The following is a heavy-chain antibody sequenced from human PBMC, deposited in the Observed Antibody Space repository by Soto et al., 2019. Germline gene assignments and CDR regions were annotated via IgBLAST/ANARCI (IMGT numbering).Heavy chain of an antibody. J-gene: IGHJ6*03. CDR2: TYYRSRWYN. Sequence: QVQLPALGPGLVKPSQTLSLTCAISGDSVSSNSSALNSIRLSPSRGVERLARTYYRSRWYNDYAVSVRCLLTVNPAKAKKQFSLPLTSVTPEDSAVYYCAGTTTHHWYYMDIWGTGATVNASS. V-gene: IGHV6-1*01. CDR1: GDSVSSNSSA. D-gene: IGHD1-7*01. CDR3: AGTTTHHWYYMDI.